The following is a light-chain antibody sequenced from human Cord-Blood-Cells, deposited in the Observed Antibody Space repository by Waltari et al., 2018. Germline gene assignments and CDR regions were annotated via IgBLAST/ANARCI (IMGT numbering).Light chain of an antibody. CDR1: QSVSSN. V-gene: IGKV3-15*01. J-gene: IGKJ2*01. CDR3: QQYNNWPYT. CDR2: GTS. Sequence: EIVMTQSPATLSVSPGERATLSCRASQSVSSNLAWYQQKPGQAPRLLIYGTSTRATGIPARVSGSGSGTEFTLTISSLQSEDFSVYYCQQYNNWPYTFGQGTKLKIK.